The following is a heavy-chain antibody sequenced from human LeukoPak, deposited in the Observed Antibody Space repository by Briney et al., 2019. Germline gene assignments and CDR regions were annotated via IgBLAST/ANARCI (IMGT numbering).Heavy chain of an antibody. CDR1: GGSISSSSYY. J-gene: IGHJ4*02. CDR2: IYYIGST. Sequence: PSETLSLTCTVSGGSISSSSYYWGWIRQPPGKGLEWIGYIYYIGSTNYSPSLKSRATISVDTSKNQFSLKLSSVTAADTAVYYCASKSSNHGELRFDYWGQGALVTVSS. V-gene: IGHV4-61*05. CDR3: ASKSSNHGELRFDY. D-gene: IGHD1-14*01.